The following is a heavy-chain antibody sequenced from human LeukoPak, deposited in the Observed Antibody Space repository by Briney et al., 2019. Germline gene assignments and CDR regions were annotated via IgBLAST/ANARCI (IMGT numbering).Heavy chain of an antibody. D-gene: IGHD6-19*01. J-gene: IGHJ6*02. CDR2: IKQDGSEK. Sequence: SGGSLRLSCAASGFTFSSYWMSWVRQAPGKGLEWVTNIKQDGSEKYYMDSVKGRFTVSRDNAKNSLYLQMNSLRAEDTAVYYCARDHSSGWLYYYYYYGMDVWGQGTTVTVSS. CDR3: ARDHSSGWLYYYYYYGMDV. CDR1: GFTFSSYW. V-gene: IGHV3-7*01.